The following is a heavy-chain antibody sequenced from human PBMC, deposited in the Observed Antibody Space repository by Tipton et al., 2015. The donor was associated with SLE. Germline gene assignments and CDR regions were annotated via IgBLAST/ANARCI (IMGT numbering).Heavy chain of an antibody. CDR1: GFTFSSYW. V-gene: IGHV3-53*05. CDR2: IYSGGST. D-gene: IGHD6-13*01. Sequence: SLRLSCAASGFTFSSYWMSWVRQAPGKGLEWVSLIYSGGSTFYADSVKGRFSISRDNSKNTLFLQMNSLRAEDTAVYYCAGHSSLDYWGQGSLVTVSS. CDR3: AGHSSLDY. J-gene: IGHJ4*02.